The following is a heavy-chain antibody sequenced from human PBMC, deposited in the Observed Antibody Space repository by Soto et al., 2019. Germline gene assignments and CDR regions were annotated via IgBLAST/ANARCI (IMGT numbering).Heavy chain of an antibody. CDR1: GGSISSGGYY. Sequence: PSETLSLTCTVSGGSISSGGYYWSWTRQHPGKGLEWIGYIYYSGSTYYNPSLKSRVTISVDTSKNQFSLKLSSVTAADTAVYYCARVIAAADHPFDYWGQGTLVTVSS. D-gene: IGHD6-13*01. J-gene: IGHJ4*02. CDR2: IYYSGST. CDR3: ARVIAAADHPFDY. V-gene: IGHV4-31*03.